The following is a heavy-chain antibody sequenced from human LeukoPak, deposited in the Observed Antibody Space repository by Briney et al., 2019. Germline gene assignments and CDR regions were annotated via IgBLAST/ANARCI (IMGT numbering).Heavy chain of an antibody. CDR1: GYSISSDYC. Sequence: SETLSLTCAVSGYSISSDYCWGWIRQPPGKGLEWIGSLYHPDSTYYNPSLKSRVTMSVDTSRNQFSLRLSFVTAADTAVYYCARQYDSYFYYYLDLWGTGTTVTVSS. V-gene: IGHV4-38-2*01. CDR3: ARQYDSYFYYYLDL. D-gene: IGHD2-2*01. J-gene: IGHJ6*03. CDR2: LYHPDST.